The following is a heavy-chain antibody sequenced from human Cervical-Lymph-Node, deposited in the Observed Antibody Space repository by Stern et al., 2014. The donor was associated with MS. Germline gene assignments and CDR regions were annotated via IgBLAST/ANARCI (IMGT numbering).Heavy chain of an antibody. J-gene: IGHJ4*02. CDR3: ARESTGTHKDY. D-gene: IGHD1-1*01. CDR1: GFTFSNYW. Sequence: EVQLVESGGGLVQPGGSLRLSCAASGFTFSNYWMHWVRQGPGKRLVWVSHVKSDGSTTGYADSVKGRFTISRDNAKNTLYLQMNSLRAEDTAVYYCARESTGTHKDYWGQGTLVTVSS. CDR2: VKSDGSTT. V-gene: IGHV3-74*01.